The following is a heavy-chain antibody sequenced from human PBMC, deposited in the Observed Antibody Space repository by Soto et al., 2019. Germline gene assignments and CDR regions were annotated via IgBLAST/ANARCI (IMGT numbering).Heavy chain of an antibody. Sequence: QVQLQESGPGLVKPSQTLSLTCTVSGGSISSGGYYWSWIRQHPGKGLEWIGYIYYSGSTYYNPSLKSPVTISVDTSKNQFSLKLSSVTAADTAVYYCARYYYDSSGYYAFDIWGQGTMVTVSS. V-gene: IGHV4-31*01. D-gene: IGHD3-22*01. CDR2: IYYSGST. CDR1: GGSISSGGYY. CDR3: ARYYYDSSGYYAFDI. J-gene: IGHJ3*02.